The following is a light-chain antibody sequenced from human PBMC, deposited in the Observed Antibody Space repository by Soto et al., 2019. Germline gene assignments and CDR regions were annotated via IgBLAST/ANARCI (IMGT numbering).Light chain of an antibody. CDR2: GAS. CDR3: QQYGDSSWS. CDR1: QSITSTY. J-gene: IGKJ1*01. V-gene: IGKV3-20*01. Sequence: EIVLTQSPGTLSLSPGERATLSCRASQSITSTYLAWYQQYPGQAPRLLIYGASSRATGIPDRFGASGSGTDFTLTISRLEPEDFAVYYCQQYGDSSWSFGQGTKADIK.